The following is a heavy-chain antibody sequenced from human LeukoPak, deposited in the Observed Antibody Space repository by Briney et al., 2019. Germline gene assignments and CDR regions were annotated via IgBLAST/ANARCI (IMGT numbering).Heavy chain of an antibody. CDR2: INTNTGNP. CDR1: GYTFTSYG. J-gene: IGHJ4*02. Sequence: ASVKVSCKASGYTFTSYGISWVRQAPGQGLEWMGWINTNTGNPTYAQGFTGRFVFSLDTSVSTAYLQISSLKAEDTAVYYCARGTLTTVTTGGDYWGQGTLVTVSS. V-gene: IGHV7-4-1*02. D-gene: IGHD4-17*01. CDR3: ARGTLTTVTTGGDY.